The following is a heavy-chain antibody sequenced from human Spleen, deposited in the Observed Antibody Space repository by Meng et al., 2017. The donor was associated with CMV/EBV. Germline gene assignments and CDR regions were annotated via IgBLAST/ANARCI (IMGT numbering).Heavy chain of an antibody. J-gene: IGHJ4*02. V-gene: IGHV3-20*04. CDR2: INWNGGST. CDR1: GFTFDDYG. D-gene: IGHD7-27*01. CDR3: AKDRLGINYFDY. Sequence: CAASGFTFDDYGMSWVRQAPGKGLEWVSGINWNGGSTGYADSVKGRFTISRDNAKNSLYLQMNSLRAEDTAVYYCAKDRLGINYFDYWGQGTLVTVSS.